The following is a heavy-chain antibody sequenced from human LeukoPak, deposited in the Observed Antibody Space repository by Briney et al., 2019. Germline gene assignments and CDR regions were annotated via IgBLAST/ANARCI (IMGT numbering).Heavy chain of an antibody. CDR3: AKDLDSSGYYYDY. V-gene: IGHV3-23*01. CDR2: ISGSGGST. J-gene: IGHJ4*02. D-gene: IGHD3-22*01. CDR1: GFTFSSYA. Sequence: GGSLRLSCAAPGFTFSSYAMSWVRQAPGKGLEWVSAISGSGGSTYYADSVKGRFTISRDNSKNTLYLQMNSLRAEDTAVYYCAKDLDSSGYYYDYWGQGTLVTVSS.